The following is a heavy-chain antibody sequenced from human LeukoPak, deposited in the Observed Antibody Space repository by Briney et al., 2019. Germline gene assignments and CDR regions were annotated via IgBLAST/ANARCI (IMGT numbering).Heavy chain of an antibody. D-gene: IGHD3-22*01. CDR2: IYYRGST. V-gene: IGHV4-59*01. J-gene: IGHJ4*02. Sequence: PSETLSLTCTVYGGSINGYYWSWIRQPPEKGLEWIGYIYYRGSTNYNPSLKSRVTISVDTSKNQFSLKLSSVTAADTAVYYCATADYDTSAYYYTFDYWGQGTLVTVSS. CDR1: GGSINGYY. CDR3: ATADYDTSAYYYTFDY.